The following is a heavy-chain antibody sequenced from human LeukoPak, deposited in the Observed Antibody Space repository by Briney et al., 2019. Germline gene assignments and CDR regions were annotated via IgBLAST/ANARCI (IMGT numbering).Heavy chain of an antibody. V-gene: IGHV4-34*01. Sequence: SETLSLTCAVYGGSFSGYYWSWIRQPPGKGLEWIGEINHSGSTNYNPSLKSRVTISVDTSKNQFSLKLSSVTAADTAVYYCARGRFGGNSDYWGQGTLVTVSS. D-gene: IGHD4-23*01. CDR3: ARGRFGGNSDY. CDR1: GGSFSGYY. CDR2: INHSGST. J-gene: IGHJ4*02.